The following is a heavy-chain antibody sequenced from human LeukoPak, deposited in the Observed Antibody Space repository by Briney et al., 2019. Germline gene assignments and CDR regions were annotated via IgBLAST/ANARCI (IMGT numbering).Heavy chain of an antibody. CDR2: IDPRDSYT. CDR1: GYSLTNYW. V-gene: IGHV5-10-1*01. D-gene: IGHD5-12*01. J-gene: IGHJ5*02. Sequence: GESLKISCKGSGYSLTNYWISWVRQIPGKGLEWMGRIDPRDSYTHYRPSFEGHVTISADKPISTAYLQWSRLKASDTAMYYCARYIAAHLGAFDPWGQGTLVTVSS. CDR3: ARYIAAHLGAFDP.